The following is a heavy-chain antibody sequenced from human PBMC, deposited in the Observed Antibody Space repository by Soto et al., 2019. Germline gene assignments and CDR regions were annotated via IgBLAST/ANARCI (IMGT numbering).Heavy chain of an antibody. CDR2: IIPIFGTA. D-gene: IGHD2-2*01. Sequence: SVKVSCKASGGTFSSYAISWVRQAPGQGLEWMGGIIPIFGTANYAQKFQGRVTITADESTSTAYMELSSLRSEDTAVYYCARDIVVVPAARGYYGMDVWGQGTTVTVSS. CDR1: GGTFSSYA. J-gene: IGHJ6*02. CDR3: ARDIVVVPAARGYYGMDV. V-gene: IGHV1-69*13.